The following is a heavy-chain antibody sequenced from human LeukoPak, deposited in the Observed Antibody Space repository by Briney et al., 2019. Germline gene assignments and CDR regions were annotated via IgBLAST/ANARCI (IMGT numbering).Heavy chain of an antibody. D-gene: IGHD3-10*01. CDR1: GGSFSGYY. CDR3: ARGGLAMVRGVSVDY. V-gene: IGHV4-34*01. Sequence: SETLSLSCAVYGGSFSGYYWSWIRQPPGKGLEWIWEINHSGSTNYNPYLKSRVTISVDTSKNQFSLKLSSVTAADTAVYYCARGGLAMVRGVSVDYWGQGTLVTVSS. CDR2: INHSGST. J-gene: IGHJ4*02.